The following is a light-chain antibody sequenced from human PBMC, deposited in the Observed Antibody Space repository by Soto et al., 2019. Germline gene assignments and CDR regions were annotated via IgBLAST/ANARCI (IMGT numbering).Light chain of an antibody. Sequence: EIVLTQSPGTLSLSPGERATFSCRASQSVSSSYIAWYQQKRGQATRRLIYGASIRATGIPDMFSGSGSGTDFTLTIRRLEPEDFALYYSQPYNNSPLSFGQGTKVQIK. CDR1: QSVSSSY. V-gene: IGKV3-20*01. CDR2: GAS. CDR3: QPYNNSPLS. J-gene: IGKJ1*01.